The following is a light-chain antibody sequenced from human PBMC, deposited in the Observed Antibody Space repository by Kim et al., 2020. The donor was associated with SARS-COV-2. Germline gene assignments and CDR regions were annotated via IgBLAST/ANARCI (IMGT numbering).Light chain of an antibody. CDR3: MQSLETPPYT. Sequence: TSISCRSSQRLLHWNGYNYLDWYLQKPGQSPQILIYLGSNRASGVPDRFSGSGSGRDFTLKINRVEAADVGVYYCMQSLETPPYTFGPGTKLEI. J-gene: IGKJ2*01. V-gene: IGKV2-28*01. CDR1: QRLLHWNGYNY. CDR2: LGS.